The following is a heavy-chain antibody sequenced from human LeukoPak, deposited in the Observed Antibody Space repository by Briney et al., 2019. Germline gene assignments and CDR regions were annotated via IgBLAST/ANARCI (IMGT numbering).Heavy chain of an antibody. J-gene: IGHJ5*02. CDR3: AREMGTYYYDT. V-gene: IGHV4-34*01. CDR2: INHSGST. D-gene: IGHD3-22*01. CDR1: GGSFSGYY. Sequence: SETLSLTCAVYGGSFSGYYWSWIRQPPGKGLEWIGEINHSGSTNYNPSLKSRVTISVDTSKNQFSLKLSSVTAADTAVYYCAREMGTYYYDTWGQGTLVTVSS.